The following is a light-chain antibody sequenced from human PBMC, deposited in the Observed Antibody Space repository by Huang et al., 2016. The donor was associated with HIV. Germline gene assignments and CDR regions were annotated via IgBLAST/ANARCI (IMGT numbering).Light chain of an antibody. CDR3: KQYDKLPIT. J-gene: IGKJ5*01. V-gene: IGKV1-33*01. CDR2: VAA. Sequence: DIQMTQSPSSLSASVGDRVTITCQATQDISNYLNWYQQKPGKAPKLLIYVAANLETGIPSRFSGSGSGTDFTFTISSLKTEDIATYYCKQYDKLPITFGQGTRLEIK. CDR1: QDISNY.